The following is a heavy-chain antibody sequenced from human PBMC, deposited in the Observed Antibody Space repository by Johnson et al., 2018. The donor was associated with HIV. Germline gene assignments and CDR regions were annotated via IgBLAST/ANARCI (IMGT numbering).Heavy chain of an antibody. D-gene: IGHD3-10*01. CDR1: GFTFSSYA. CDR3: ASPKTPTRVVRGAFDF. CDR2: IYSGGRT. Sequence: VQLVESGGGLVQPGGSLRLSCAASGFTFSSYAMSWVRQAPGKGLEWVSIIYSGGRTYHADSVEGRFTISRDNAKNSLYLQTNSLRAEDTAVYYCASPKTPTRVVRGAFDFWGQGTMVTVSS. V-gene: IGHV3-23*03. J-gene: IGHJ3*01.